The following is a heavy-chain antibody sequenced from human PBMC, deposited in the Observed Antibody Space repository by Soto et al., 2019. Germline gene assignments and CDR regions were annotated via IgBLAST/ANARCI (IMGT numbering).Heavy chain of an antibody. CDR1: GFTFSNYA. D-gene: IGHD2-2*01. Sequence: EVQLLESGGGLVKPGGSLRLSCAASGFTFSNYAMSWVRQAPGKGLEWVSTISGISGSRYYAESVKGRFTISRDNSKNTLSLQMDSLRAEDTARYYCARSRSDQLPTEPHYWGQGTLVTVSS. V-gene: IGHV3-23*01. CDR3: ARSRSDQLPTEPHY. CDR2: ISGISGSR. J-gene: IGHJ4*02.